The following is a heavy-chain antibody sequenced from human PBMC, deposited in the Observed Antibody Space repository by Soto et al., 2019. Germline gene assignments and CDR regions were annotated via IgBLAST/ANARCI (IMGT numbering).Heavy chain of an antibody. Sequence: SLRLSCAASGFTFDDYAMHWVRQGPGKGLEWVSRISWNSNTIVYADSVKGRFTISRDNAENSLYLQMNSLRAEDTAMYYCAKDTNSGGPAPIDYWGQGTMVPVSS. D-gene: IGHD3-10*01. CDR3: AKDTNSGGPAPIDY. V-gene: IGHV3-9*01. J-gene: IGHJ4*02. CDR2: ISWNSNTI. CDR1: GFTFDDYA.